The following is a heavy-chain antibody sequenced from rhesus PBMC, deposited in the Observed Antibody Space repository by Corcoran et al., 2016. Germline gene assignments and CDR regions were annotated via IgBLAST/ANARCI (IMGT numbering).Heavy chain of an antibody. CDR2: IYGSGGRN. CDR3: ARQGGSWNGYAFDF. V-gene: IGHV4-160*01. J-gene: IGHJ3*01. D-gene: IGHD6-25*01. CDR1: GGSISGYY. Sequence: QVQLQESGPGLVKPSETLSLTCAVSGGSISGYYWRWIRQPPGKGQEWIGRIYGSGGRNENNPSLKRRGTISTYTSKNQCSQKLSSVTAAETAVYYGARQGGSWNGYAFDFWGQGLRVTVSS.